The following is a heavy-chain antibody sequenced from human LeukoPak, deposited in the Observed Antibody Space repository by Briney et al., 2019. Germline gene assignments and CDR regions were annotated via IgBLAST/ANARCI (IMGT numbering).Heavy chain of an antibody. V-gene: IGHV3-21*01. J-gene: IGHJ6*03. CDR1: GFTFSSYS. D-gene: IGHD3-22*01. CDR3: ARDSYYDSSGYPSRRYYYYMDV. CDR2: ISSSSSYI. Sequence: PGGSLRLSCAASGFTFSSYSMNWARQAPGKGLEWVSSISSSSSYIYYADSVKGRFTISRDNAKNSLYLQMNSLRAEDTAVYYCARDSYYDSSGYPSRRYYYYMDVWGKGTTVTVSS.